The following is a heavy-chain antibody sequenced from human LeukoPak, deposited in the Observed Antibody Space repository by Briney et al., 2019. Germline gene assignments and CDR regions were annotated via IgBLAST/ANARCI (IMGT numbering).Heavy chain of an antibody. D-gene: IGHD6-13*01. J-gene: IGHJ4*02. Sequence: ASVKVSCKASGYTFTGYHIHWVRQGPGQGLEWVGQINPYSGDTNFAQKFQGRVTMTRDTSITTAYMDLSSLTPDVTAVYFCARDQWSLTRSWYTGYWGQGTQVTVSS. CDR1: GYTFTGYH. V-gene: IGHV1-2*06. CDR2: INPYSGDT. CDR3: ARDQWSLTRSWYTGY.